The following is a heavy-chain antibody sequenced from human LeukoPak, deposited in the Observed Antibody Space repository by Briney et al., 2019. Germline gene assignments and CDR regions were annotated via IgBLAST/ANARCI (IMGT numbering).Heavy chain of an antibody. CDR2: ISGSGGST. J-gene: IGHJ6*03. Sequence: GGSLRLSCEASGSTFSSYAMRGVRQAPGKGLEWGSAISGSGGSTYYADSVKGRFTISRDNSKNMLYLQMNSLRAEDTAVYYCAKRIAARLDYYYYMDVWGKGTTVTVSS. V-gene: IGHV3-23*01. CDR3: AKRIAARLDYYYYMDV. D-gene: IGHD6-6*01. CDR1: GSTFSSYA.